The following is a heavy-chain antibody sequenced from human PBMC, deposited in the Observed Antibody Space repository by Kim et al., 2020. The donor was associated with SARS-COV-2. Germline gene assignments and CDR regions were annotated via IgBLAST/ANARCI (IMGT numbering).Heavy chain of an antibody. V-gene: IGHV1-3*01. Sequence: ASVKVSCKASGYTFTSYAMHWVRQAPGQRLEWMGWINAGNGNTKYSQKFQGRVTITRDTSASTAYMELSSLRSEDTAVYYCARVQSGYYGSGSYYYFDYWGQGTLVTVSS. D-gene: IGHD3-10*01. CDR2: INAGNGNT. J-gene: IGHJ4*02. CDR1: GYTFTSYA. CDR3: ARVQSGYYGSGSYYYFDY.